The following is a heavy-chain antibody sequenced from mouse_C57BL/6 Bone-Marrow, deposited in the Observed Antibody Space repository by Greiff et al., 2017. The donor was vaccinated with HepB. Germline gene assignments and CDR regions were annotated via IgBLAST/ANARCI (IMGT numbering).Heavy chain of an antibody. CDR2: IYPRDGST. CDR3: ARYGSSLYWYFDV. D-gene: IGHD1-1*01. J-gene: IGHJ1*03. Sequence: VMLVESGPELVKPGASVKLSCKASGYTFTSYDINWVKQRPGQGLEWIGWIYPRDGSTKYNEKFKGKATLTVDTSSSTAYMELHSLTSEDSAVYFCARYGSSLYWYFDVWGTGTTVTVSS. V-gene: IGHV1-85*01. CDR1: GYTFTSYD.